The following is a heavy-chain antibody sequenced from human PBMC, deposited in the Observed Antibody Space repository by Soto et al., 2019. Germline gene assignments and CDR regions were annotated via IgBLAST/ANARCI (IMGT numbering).Heavy chain of an antibody. V-gene: IGHV3-30*18. J-gene: IGHJ4*02. CDR2: ISYDGSNK. CDR3: AKVFSEYSSGLPWGYFDY. D-gene: IGHD6-19*01. CDR1: GFTFSSYG. Sequence: QVQLVESGGGVVQPGRSLRLSCAASGFTFSSYGMHWVRQAPGKGLEWVAVISYDGSNKYYADSVKGRFTISRDNSKNTLYLQLNSLRAEDTAVYYCAKVFSEYSSGLPWGYFDYWGQGTLVTVSS.